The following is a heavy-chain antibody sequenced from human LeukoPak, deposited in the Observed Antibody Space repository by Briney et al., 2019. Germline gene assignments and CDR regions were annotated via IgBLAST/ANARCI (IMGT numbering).Heavy chain of an antibody. D-gene: IGHD3-16*01. Sequence: GGSLRLSCAASGFTFSSYGMHWVRQAPGKGLEWVAVIRYDGSNKYYADSVKGRFTISRDNSKNTLYLQMNSLRAEDTAVYYCARDGGLYYFDYWGQGTLVTVSS. J-gene: IGHJ4*02. CDR3: ARDGGLYYFDY. V-gene: IGHV3-33*01. CDR2: IRYDGSNK. CDR1: GFTFSSYG.